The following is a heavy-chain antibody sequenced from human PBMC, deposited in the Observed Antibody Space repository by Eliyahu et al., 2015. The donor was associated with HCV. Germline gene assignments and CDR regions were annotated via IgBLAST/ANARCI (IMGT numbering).Heavy chain of an antibody. CDR2: ISAYNGNT. J-gene: IGHJ6*02. V-gene: IGHV1-18*01. CDR3: ARYCSSTSCYTDPYYYGMDV. Sequence: QVQLVQSGAEVKKPGASVKVSCKASGYTFTSXXXXWVRQAXGQGXEWMGWISAYNGNTNYAQKLQGRVTMTTDTSTSTAYMELRSLRSDDTAVYYCARYCSSTSCYTDPYYYGMDVWGQGTTVTVSS. CDR1: GYTFTSXX. D-gene: IGHD2-2*02.